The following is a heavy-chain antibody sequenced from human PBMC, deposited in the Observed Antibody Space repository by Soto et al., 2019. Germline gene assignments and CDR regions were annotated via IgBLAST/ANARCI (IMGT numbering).Heavy chain of an antibody. D-gene: IGHD6-19*01. CDR1: GGTFSSYA. CDR3: ARCAFSIAVAGPTYYYYGMDV. Sequence: SVKVSCKASGGTFSSYAISWVRQAPGQGLEWMGGIIPIFGTANYAQKFQGRVTITADESTSTAYMELSSLRSEDTAVYYCARCAFSIAVAGPTYYYYGMDVWGQGTTVTVS. V-gene: IGHV1-69*13. J-gene: IGHJ6*02. CDR2: IIPIFGTA.